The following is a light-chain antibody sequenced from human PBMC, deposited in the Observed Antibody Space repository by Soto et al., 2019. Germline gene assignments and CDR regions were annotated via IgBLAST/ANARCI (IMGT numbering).Light chain of an antibody. CDR2: DAS. CDR1: QDISNY. V-gene: IGKV1-33*01. CDR3: QHLDG. Sequence: DIQMTQSPSSLSASVGDRVTITCQASQDISNYLNWYQQKPGKAPKLLIYDASNLETGVPSRFSGSGSGTDFTFTISSLQPEDIATYYCQHLDGFGQGTKLEIK. J-gene: IGKJ2*03.